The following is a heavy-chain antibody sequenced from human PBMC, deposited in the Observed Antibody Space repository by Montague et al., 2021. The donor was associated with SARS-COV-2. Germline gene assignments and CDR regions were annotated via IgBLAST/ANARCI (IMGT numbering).Heavy chain of an antibody. CDR3: ARRALGYCSSTSCETAFDI. J-gene: IGHJ3*02. V-gene: IGHV4-59*08. D-gene: IGHD2-2*01. CDR1: GGSISSYY. CDR2: IYYSGST. Sequence: SETLSLTCTVSGGSISSYYWSWIRQPPGKGLEWIGYIYYSGSTNYNPSLKSRVTISVDTSKNQFSLKLSSVTAADTAVYYCARRALGYCSSTSCETAFDIWGKGTMVTVSS.